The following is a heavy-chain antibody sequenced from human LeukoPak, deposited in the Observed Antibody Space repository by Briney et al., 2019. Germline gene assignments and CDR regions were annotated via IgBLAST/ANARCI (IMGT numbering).Heavy chain of an antibody. J-gene: IGHJ4*02. V-gene: IGHV4-39*07. Sequence: SETLSLTCTVSGGSISSSSYYWGWIRQPPGKGLDWIGNIYHSGSTYYNPSLKSRVTISVDTSKNQFSLKLSSVTAADTAVYYCASPDGSGRGNLDYWGQGTLVTVSS. D-gene: IGHD3-10*01. CDR2: IYHSGST. CDR3: ASPDGSGRGNLDY. CDR1: GGSISSSSYY.